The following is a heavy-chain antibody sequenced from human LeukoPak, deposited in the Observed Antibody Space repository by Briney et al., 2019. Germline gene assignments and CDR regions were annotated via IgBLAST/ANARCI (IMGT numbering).Heavy chain of an antibody. D-gene: IGHD2-2*01. CDR3: ARAPARYCSSTSCYGANY. CDR1: GGNFSSNA. CDR2: IIPIFGTA. J-gene: IGHJ4*02. V-gene: IGHV1-69*13. Sequence: GASVNVSCKASGGNFSSNAISWVRQAPGQGLEGMGGIIPIFGTANYAQKFQGRVTITADESTSTAYMELSSLRSEDTAVYYCARAPARYCSSTSCYGANYWGQGTLVTVSS.